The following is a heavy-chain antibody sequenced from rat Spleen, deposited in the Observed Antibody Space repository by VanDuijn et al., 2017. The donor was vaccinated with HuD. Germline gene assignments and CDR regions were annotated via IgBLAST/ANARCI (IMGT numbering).Heavy chain of an antibody. CDR1: GFTFSNYD. V-gene: IGHV5-20*01. Sequence: EVQVVESGGGIVQPGRSMKLSCAASGFTFSNYDMVWVRQAPTKGLKWVASISYDGSTPYYPDSVKGRFTISRDNAKTTLYLQMNSLRSEDTATYYCTARFDWFAYWGQGTLLTVSS. CDR3: TARFDWFAY. J-gene: IGHJ3*01. CDR2: ISYDGSTP.